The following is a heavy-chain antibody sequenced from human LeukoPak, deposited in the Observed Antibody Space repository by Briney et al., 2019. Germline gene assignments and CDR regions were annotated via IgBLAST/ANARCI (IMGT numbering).Heavy chain of an antibody. CDR2: ISGDGDRT. D-gene: IGHD5-12*01. CDR3: AKDRGYEVVFDP. CDR1: GINFNTYA. Sequence: GGSLRLSCAASGINFNTYAMHWVRQVPGKGLEWVSLISGDGDRTSYADSVKGRFTISRDNDKNSLYLQMNSLTIEDTALYYCAKDRGYEVVFDPWGQGTLVAVSS. J-gene: IGHJ5*02. V-gene: IGHV3-43*02.